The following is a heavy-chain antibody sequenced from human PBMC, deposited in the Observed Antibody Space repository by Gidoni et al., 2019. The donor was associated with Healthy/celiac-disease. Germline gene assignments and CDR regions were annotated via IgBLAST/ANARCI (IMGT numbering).Heavy chain of an antibody. Sequence: QVQLQESGPGLVKPSETLSLTCTVSGGSISSYYWSWIRPPPGKGLEWIGYIYYSGSTNYNPSLKSRVTISVDTSKNQFSLKLSSVTAADTAVYYCARAGGYFDYWGQGTLVTVSS. CDR2: IYYSGST. D-gene: IGHD3-16*01. CDR3: ARAGGYFDY. J-gene: IGHJ4*02. CDR1: GGSISSYY. V-gene: IGHV4-59*01.